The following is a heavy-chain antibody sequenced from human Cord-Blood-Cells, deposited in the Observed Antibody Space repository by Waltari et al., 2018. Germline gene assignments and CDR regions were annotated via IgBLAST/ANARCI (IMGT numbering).Heavy chain of an antibody. CDR2: VGGGSGNT. D-gene: IGHD3-9*01. Sequence: QMQLVQSGPEVKKPGTSVKVSCKASGFTFTSSAVQWVRQARGQRLEWIGWVGGGSGNTNYAQKFQERGTITRDMATSTAYMELCSLRSEDTAVYYCAAGCYDILTGYYYYYGMDVWGQGTTVTVSS. CDR1: GFTFTSSA. CDR3: AAGCYDILTGYYYYYGMDV. V-gene: IGHV1-58*01. J-gene: IGHJ6*02.